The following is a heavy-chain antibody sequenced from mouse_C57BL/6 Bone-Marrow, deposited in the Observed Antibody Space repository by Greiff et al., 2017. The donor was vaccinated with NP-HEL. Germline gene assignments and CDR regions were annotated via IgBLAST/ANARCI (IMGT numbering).Heavy chain of an antibody. CDR3: ASSAGY. CDR1: GYAFTNYL. Sequence: VQLQQSGAELVRPGTSVKVSCKASGYAFTNYLIEWVKQRPGQGLEWIGVINPGSGGTNYNEKFKGKATLTADKSSSTAYMQLSSLTSEDSAVYYCASSAGYWGQGTTLTVSS. CDR2: INPGSGGT. V-gene: IGHV1-54*01. J-gene: IGHJ2*01.